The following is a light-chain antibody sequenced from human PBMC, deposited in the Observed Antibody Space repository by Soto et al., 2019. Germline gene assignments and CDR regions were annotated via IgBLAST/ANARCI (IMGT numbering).Light chain of an antibody. CDR1: QGVSSTY. V-gene: IGKV3-20*01. Sequence: EIVLTQSPGTLSLSPGERATLSCRASQGVSSTYLAWYQQKPGQAPRLLIYGASFRATGIPDRFSGSGSGTDFTLTISRLEPEDFAAYYCQQFGGSSRTFGQGTKVEIK. J-gene: IGKJ1*01. CDR3: QQFGGSSRT. CDR2: GAS.